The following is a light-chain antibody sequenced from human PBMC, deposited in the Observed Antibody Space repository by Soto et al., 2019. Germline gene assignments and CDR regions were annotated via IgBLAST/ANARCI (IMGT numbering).Light chain of an antibody. CDR3: QKYNNWPWT. V-gene: IGKV3-15*01. CDR2: RAS. CDR1: QNIYYN. Sequence: LMTQSPATVSVSPGDSATLSCRASQNIYYNVAWYQHRTGQAPRLLIYRASTRAPGVPDRLSGSGSGTELNLTISSLQSEDIAVYSCQKYNNWPWTCGQGTKVDIK. J-gene: IGKJ1*01.